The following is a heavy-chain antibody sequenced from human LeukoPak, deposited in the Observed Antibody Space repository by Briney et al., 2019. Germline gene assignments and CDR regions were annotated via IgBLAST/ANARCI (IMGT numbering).Heavy chain of an antibody. V-gene: IGHV4-59*12. J-gene: IGHJ6*02. CDR1: GGSISTFY. CDR2: IYYSGST. D-gene: IGHD3-22*01. Sequence: SETLSLTCTVSGGSISTFYWSWIRQPPGKGLEWIGFIYYSGSTNYNPSLKSRVTISVDTSKNQFSLKLSSVTAADTAVYYCASQREDSSGYYSYGMDVWGQGTTVTVSS. CDR3: ASQREDSSGYYSYGMDV.